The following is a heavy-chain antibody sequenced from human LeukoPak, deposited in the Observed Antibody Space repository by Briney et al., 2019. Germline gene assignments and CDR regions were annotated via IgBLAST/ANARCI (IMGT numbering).Heavy chain of an antibody. CDR2: ISSSGSTI. CDR3: ARALYSSSWYDVGGFDP. Sequence: PGGSLRLSCAASGFTFSDYYMSWIRQAPGKGLEWVSYISSSGSTIYYADSVKGRFTISRDNAKNSLYLQMNSLSAEDTAVYYCARALYSSSWYDVGGFDPWGQGTLVTVSS. J-gene: IGHJ5*02. D-gene: IGHD6-13*01. CDR1: GFTFSDYY. V-gene: IGHV3-11*04.